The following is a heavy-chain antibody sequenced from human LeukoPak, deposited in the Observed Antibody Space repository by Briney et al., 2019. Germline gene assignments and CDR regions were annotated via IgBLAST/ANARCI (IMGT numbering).Heavy chain of an antibody. CDR3: ASARESGLTAAAGSAFDY. CDR1: GFTFSSYD. Sequence: GGSLRLSCAASGFTFSSYDMHWVRQAPGKGLECVAVVSYDGSNKNYADSVKGRFTISRDNSRNTLYLQMNSLRAEDTAVYYCASARESGLTAAAGSAFDYWGQGALVTVSS. D-gene: IGHD6-13*01. V-gene: IGHV3-30*01. J-gene: IGHJ4*02. CDR2: VSYDGSNK.